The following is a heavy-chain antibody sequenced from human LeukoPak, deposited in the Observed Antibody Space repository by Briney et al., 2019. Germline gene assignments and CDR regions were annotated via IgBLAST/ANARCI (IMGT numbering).Heavy chain of an antibody. D-gene: IGHD3-10*01. CDR3: ARDSPWFGESHFDY. J-gene: IGHJ4*02. CDR1: GLTVSSNY. CDR2: IYSGGST. V-gene: IGHV3-53*01. Sequence: GGSLRLSCAASGLTVSSNYMSWVRQAPGKGLEWVSVIYSGGSTYYADSVKGRFTISRDNSKNTLYLQMNSLRAEDTAVYYCARDSPWFGESHFDYWGQGTLVTVSS.